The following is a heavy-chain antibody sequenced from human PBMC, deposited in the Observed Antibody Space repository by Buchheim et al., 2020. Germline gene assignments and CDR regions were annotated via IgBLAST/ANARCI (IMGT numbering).Heavy chain of an antibody. CDR2: IDPSDSYT. D-gene: IGHD6-13*01. CDR1: GYSFTSYW. V-gene: IGHV5-10-1*03. CDR3: ARRAPLAAAGTYYYYYGMDV. Sequence: EVQLVRSGAEVKKPGESLRISCKGSGYSFTSYWISWVRQMPGKGLEWMGRIDPSDSYTNYSPSFQGHVTISADKSISTAYPQWSSLKASDTAMYYCARRAPLAAAGTYYYYYGMDVWGQGTT. J-gene: IGHJ6*02.